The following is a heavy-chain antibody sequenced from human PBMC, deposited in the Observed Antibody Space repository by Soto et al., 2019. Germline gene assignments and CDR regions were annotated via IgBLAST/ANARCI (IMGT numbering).Heavy chain of an antibody. J-gene: IGHJ6*02. CDR3: ASSAGHRGDFFCYNGMDV. V-gene: IGHV4-4*08. Sequence: SETLSLTCSVSGASIRSYYWHWIRQPPGKGLEWIGYVYTSDYTRYSSSLKSRVTISVDTSKSQFYLSLNSVTAADTAVYYCASSAGHRGDFFCYNGMDVWGQGTTVTVSS. CDR1: GASIRSYY. D-gene: IGHD3-10*01. CDR2: VYTSDYT.